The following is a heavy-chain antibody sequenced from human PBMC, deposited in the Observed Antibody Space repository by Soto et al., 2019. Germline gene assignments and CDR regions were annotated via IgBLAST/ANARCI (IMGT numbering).Heavy chain of an antibody. Sequence: SATLSLTCAVSGGSITSSSYYWGWIRQAPGRGLEWIGTIYYRGYTYYNPSLESRVTISADTSKNQLSLNLRSVTAADTAVYYCASPAGADYTFDYWGQGILVTVSS. CDR2: IYYRGYT. J-gene: IGHJ4*02. CDR1: GGSITSSSYY. V-gene: IGHV4-39*01. D-gene: IGHD4-4*01. CDR3: ASPAGADYTFDY.